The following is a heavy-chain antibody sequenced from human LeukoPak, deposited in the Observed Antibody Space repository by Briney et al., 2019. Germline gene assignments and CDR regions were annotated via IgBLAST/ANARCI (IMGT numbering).Heavy chain of an antibody. D-gene: IGHD2/OR15-2a*01. CDR1: GGTFSSYA. CDR2: IIPIFGTA. J-gene: IGHJ4*02. CDR3: ARDRAHFFFDY. Sequence: SVKVSCKASGGTFSSYAISWVRQAPGQGLEWMGGIIPIFGTANYAQKFQGRVTMTRDTSTSTVYMELSSLRSEDTAVYYCARDRAHFFFDYWGQGTLVTVSS. V-gene: IGHV1-69*05.